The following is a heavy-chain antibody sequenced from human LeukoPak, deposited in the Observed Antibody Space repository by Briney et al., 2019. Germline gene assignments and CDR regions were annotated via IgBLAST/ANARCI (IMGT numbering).Heavy chain of an antibody. CDR2: IDPGDSDT. CDR1: GYSFTSYW. D-gene: IGHD3-3*01. CDR3: ARQDYDFWSGPRYYFDY. J-gene: IGHJ4*02. V-gene: IGHV5-51*01. Sequence: NRGESLKISCKGSGYSFTSYWIGWVRQMPGKGLEWMGIIDPGDSDTRYSPSFQGQVTISADKSISTAYLQWSSLKASDTAMYYCARQDYDFWSGPRYYFDYWGQGTLVTVSS.